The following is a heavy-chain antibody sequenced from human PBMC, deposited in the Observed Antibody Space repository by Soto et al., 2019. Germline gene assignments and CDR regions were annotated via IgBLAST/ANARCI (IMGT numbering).Heavy chain of an antibody. V-gene: IGHV3-30*18. CDR2: ISYDGSNK. J-gene: IGHJ4*02. Sequence: QVQLVESGGAVVQPGRSLRLSCAASGFTFSSYGMHWVRQAPGKGLEWVAVISYDGSNKYYADSVKGRFTISRDNSKNTRYLQMNSLRAEDTAVDYCAKAPGVAAAGPPFDYWGQGTLVTASS. CDR1: GFTFSSYG. D-gene: IGHD6-13*01. CDR3: AKAPGVAAAGPPFDY.